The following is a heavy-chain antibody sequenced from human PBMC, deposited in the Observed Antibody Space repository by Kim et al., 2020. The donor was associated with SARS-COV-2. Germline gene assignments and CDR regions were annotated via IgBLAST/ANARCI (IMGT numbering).Heavy chain of an antibody. CDR2: VNHSGST. CDR3: TIELHVPSRSYRDLPYYFDY. V-gene: IGHV4-34*01. CDR1: GGSFSGYY. Sequence: SETLSLTCAVYGGSFSGYYCSWSRQRQGTGLEWIGEVNHSGSTNYNQSLKSRVTISVDTAKNQFPLKLSSVTAADTAVYYCTIELHVPSRSYRDLPYYFDYWGHGTLVTVSS. D-gene: IGHD2-2*02. J-gene: IGHJ4*01.